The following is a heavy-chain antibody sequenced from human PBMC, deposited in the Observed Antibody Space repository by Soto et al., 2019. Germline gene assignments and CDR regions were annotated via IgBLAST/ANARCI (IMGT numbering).Heavy chain of an antibody. CDR3: ATLAAAGVIDFDY. CDR1: GFTFSSYE. Sequence: PGGSLRLSCAASGFTFSSYEMNWVRQAPGKGLEWVSYISSSGSTIYYADSVKGRFTISRDNAKNSLYLQMNSLRAEDTAVYYCATLAAAGVIDFDYWGQGTLVTVSS. J-gene: IGHJ4*02. CDR2: ISSSGSTI. D-gene: IGHD6-13*01. V-gene: IGHV3-48*03.